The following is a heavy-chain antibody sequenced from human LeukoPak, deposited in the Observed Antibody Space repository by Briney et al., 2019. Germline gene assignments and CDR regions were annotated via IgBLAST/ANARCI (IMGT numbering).Heavy chain of an antibody. D-gene: IGHD2-15*01. CDR1: GYTFTSYD. CDR3: ARGLQYHKDFDY. V-gene: IGHV1-8*03. CDR2: MNPNSGNT. J-gene: IGHJ4*02. Sequence: ASVKVSCEASGYTFTSYDINWVRQATGQGLEWMGWMNPNSGNTGYAQKFQGRVTITRNTSISTAYMELSSLRSEDTAVYYCARGLQYHKDFDYWGQGTLVTVSS.